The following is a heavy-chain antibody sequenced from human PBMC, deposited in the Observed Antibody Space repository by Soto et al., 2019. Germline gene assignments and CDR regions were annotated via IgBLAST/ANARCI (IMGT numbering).Heavy chain of an antibody. V-gene: IGHV4-39*01. CDR2: IYYSGST. D-gene: IGHD3-10*01. CDR3: ARHSGRSYYYGSGEHKIDY. Sequence: SETLSLTCTVSGGSISSSSYYWGWIRQPPGKGLEWIGSIYYSGSTYYNPSLKSRVTISVDTSKNQFSLKLSSVTAADTAVYYCARHSGRSYYYGSGEHKIDYWGQGTLVTVSS. CDR1: GGSISSSSYY. J-gene: IGHJ4*02.